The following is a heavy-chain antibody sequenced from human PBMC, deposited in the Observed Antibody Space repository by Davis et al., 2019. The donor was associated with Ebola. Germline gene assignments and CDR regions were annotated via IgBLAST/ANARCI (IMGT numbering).Heavy chain of an antibody. D-gene: IGHD6-13*01. CDR1: GGSISGYY. V-gene: IGHV4-59*01. CDR3: ARVGTSSWVDY. J-gene: IGHJ4*02. Sequence: ESLKISCTVSGGSISGYYWSWIRQPPGKGLEFIGYIYYSGRTNYNPSVKSRVTMSVDTSKNQFSLKLSSVTAADTAVYYCARVGTSSWVDYWGQGTLVTVSS. CDR2: IYYSGRT.